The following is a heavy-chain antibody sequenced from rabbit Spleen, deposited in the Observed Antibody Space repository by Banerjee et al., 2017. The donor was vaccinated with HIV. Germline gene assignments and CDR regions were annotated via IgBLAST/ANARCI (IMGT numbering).Heavy chain of an antibody. CDR1: GFTLSSYW. CDR2: IYGGSGRT. Sequence: QEQLEESGGDLVKPEGSLTLTCTASGFTLSSYWISWVRQTPGKGLEWIGYIYGGSGRTDYASWAKGRFTIAKASSTTVTLQMTSLTAADTAAYFCARIVGVVSNGIALWGPGTLVTVS. D-gene: IGHD4-1*01. J-gene: IGHJ4*01. CDR3: ARIVGVVSNGIAL. V-gene: IGHV1S45*01.